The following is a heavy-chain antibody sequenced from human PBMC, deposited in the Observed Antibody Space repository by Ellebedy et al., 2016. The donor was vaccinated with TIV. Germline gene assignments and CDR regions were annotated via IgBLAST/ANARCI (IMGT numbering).Heavy chain of an antibody. J-gene: IGHJ6*02. CDR3: AIGMRDVPHYYYYYGMDV. CDR2: INPNSGGT. Sequence: AASVKVSCKASGYTFTSYYMHWVRQAPGQGLEWMGWINPNSGGTNYAQKFQGRVTMTRDTSISTAYMELSRLRSDGTAVYYCAIGMRDVPHYYYYYGMDVWGQGTTVTVSS. CDR1: GYTFTSYY. V-gene: IGHV1-2*02.